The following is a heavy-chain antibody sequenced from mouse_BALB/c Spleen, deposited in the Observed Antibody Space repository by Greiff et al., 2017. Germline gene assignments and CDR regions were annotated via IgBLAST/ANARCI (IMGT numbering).Heavy chain of an antibody. CDR1: GYSFTGYY. D-gene: IGHD1-1*01. V-gene: IGHV1S34*01. Sequence: LVKTGASVKISCKASGYSFTGYYMHWVKQSHGKSLEWIGYISCYNGATSYNQKFKGKATFTVDTSSSTAYMQFNSLTSEDSAVYYCARGGFYGSSYDWFAYWGQGTLVTVSA. CDR3: ARGGFYGSSYDWFAY. J-gene: IGHJ3*01. CDR2: ISCYNGAT.